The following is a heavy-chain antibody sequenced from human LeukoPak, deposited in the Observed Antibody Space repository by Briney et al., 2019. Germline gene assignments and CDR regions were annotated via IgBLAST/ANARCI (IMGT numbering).Heavy chain of an antibody. CDR3: ARLRMNRIFGEVIFNYFDY. J-gene: IGHJ4*02. V-gene: IGHV4-39*01. CDR1: GGSISSSSYY. Sequence: PSETLSLTCTVSGGSISSSSYYWGWIRQPPGKGLEWIGSIYYSGSTYYSPSLKSRVTISVDTSKNQFSLKLSSVTAADTAVYYCARLRMNRIFGEVIFNYFDYWGQGTLVTVSS. D-gene: IGHD3-3*01. CDR2: IYYSGST.